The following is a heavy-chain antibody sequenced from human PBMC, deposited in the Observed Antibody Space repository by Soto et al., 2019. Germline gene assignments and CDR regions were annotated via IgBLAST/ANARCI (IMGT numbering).Heavy chain of an antibody. CDR3: ARATVHYYYGMDV. CDR2: IYYSGST. J-gene: IGHJ6*02. V-gene: IGHV4-59*01. Sequence: SETLSLTCTVSDGSISSYYWSRFRQPPGKGLEWIGYIYYSGSTNYNPSLKSRVTISVDTSKNQFSLKLSSVTAADTAVYYCARATVHYYYGMDVWGQGTTVTVSS. CDR1: DGSISSYY. D-gene: IGHD4-17*01.